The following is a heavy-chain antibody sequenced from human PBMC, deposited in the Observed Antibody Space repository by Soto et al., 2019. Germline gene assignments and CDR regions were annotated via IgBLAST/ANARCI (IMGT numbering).Heavy chain of an antibody. J-gene: IGHJ5*02. CDR3: AHFSALNRPTTFTGGFDP. D-gene: IGHD1-26*01. V-gene: IGHV2-5*02. CDR2: IYWDDDK. CDR1: GFSLSTSGVG. Sequence: ASGPTLVNPTQTLTLTCTFSGFSLSTSGVGVGWIRQPPGKALEWLALIYWDDDKRYSPSLKSRLTITKDTSKNQVVLTMTNMDPVDTATYYCAHFSALNRPTTFTGGFDPWGQGTLVTVSS.